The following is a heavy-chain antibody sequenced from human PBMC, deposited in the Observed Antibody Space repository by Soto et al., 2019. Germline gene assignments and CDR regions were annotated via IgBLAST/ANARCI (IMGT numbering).Heavy chain of an antibody. D-gene: IGHD7-27*01. CDR2: ISPFNGNT. CDR1: GYTFTTYG. V-gene: IGHV1-18*01. Sequence: QVQLVQSGAEVKKPGASVKLSCKASGYTFTTYGFTWVRQAPGQGLEWMGWISPFNGNTNYAQKLQGRVTMTTDTSTSTAYMELRSLRSDDTAVYYCARDGSPYLTGTVLNWFDPWGQGTLVTVSS. J-gene: IGHJ5*02. CDR3: ARDGSPYLTGTVLNWFDP.